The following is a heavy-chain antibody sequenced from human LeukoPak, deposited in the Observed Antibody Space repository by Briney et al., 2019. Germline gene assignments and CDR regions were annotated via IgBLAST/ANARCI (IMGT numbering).Heavy chain of an antibody. Sequence: PSQTLSLTCTVSADSLSSGGHYWAWIRQLPGKGLESIGFIHHSGSSRHNPSLKDRVAISVDASRKQFAMRLSSVTAADTAIYYCARGGNRFGGFYFDYWGQGIQVIVSS. V-gene: IGHV4-31*03. CDR1: ADSLSSGGHY. CDR2: IHHSGSS. D-gene: IGHD3-10*01. CDR3: ARGGNRFGGFYFDY. J-gene: IGHJ4*02.